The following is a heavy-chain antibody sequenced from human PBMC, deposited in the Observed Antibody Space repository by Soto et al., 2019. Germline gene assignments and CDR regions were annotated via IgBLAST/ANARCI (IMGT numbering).Heavy chain of an antibody. J-gene: IGHJ5*02. D-gene: IGHD1-1*01. Sequence: PSETLSSTFDVLGGSFRVYYWTWFRKFPGKAREWSGELKLRGSTNFNPSLKSRVTLSVDTTKNKLSLKLTSMTAPNTPVCYCATTNWNHNWFDPWGQGTLVTVSS. CDR2: LKLRGST. CDR3: ATTNWNHNWFDP. CDR1: GGSFRVYY. V-gene: IGHV4-34*01.